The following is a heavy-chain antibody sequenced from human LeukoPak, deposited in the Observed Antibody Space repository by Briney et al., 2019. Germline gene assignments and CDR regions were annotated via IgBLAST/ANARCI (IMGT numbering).Heavy chain of an antibody. J-gene: IGHJ6*02. CDR3: ARGGYYAMDV. V-gene: IGHV3-30*03. CDR2: ISHDGSNK. CDR1: GFTFSNFD. Sequence: GGSLRLSCAASGFTFSNFDMHWVRQAPGEGLEGVAVISHDGSNKFYVDSVKGRFTISRDNSQNTLYLQMNRLRGEDTAVYYCARGGYYAMDVWGQGTTVTVSS.